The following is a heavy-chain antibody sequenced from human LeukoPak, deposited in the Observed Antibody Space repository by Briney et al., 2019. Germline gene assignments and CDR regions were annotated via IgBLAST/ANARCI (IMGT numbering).Heavy chain of an antibody. D-gene: IGHD3-9*01. CDR2: INHSGST. CDR1: GGSFSGYY. CDR3: ATIRYGAFDI. J-gene: IGHJ3*02. Sequence: PSETLSLTCAVYGGSFSGYYWSWIRQPPGKGLEWIGEINHSGSTNYNPSLKSRVTISVDTSKNQSSLKLSSVTAADTAVYYCATIRYGAFDIWGQGTMVTVSS. V-gene: IGHV4-34*01.